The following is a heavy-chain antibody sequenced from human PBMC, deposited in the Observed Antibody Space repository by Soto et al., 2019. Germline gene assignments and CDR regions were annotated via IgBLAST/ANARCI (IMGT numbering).Heavy chain of an antibody. CDR2: IIPILGIA. CDR1: GGTFSSYT. D-gene: IGHD6-13*01. Sequence: SVKVSSKAPGGTFSSYTISWVRQAPGKGLEWMGRIIPILGIANYAQKFQGRVTITADKSTSTAYMELSSLRCEDTAVYYCASESAGIAAAGRKALDYWGQGTLVTVSS. J-gene: IGHJ4*02. CDR3: ASESAGIAAAGRKALDY. V-gene: IGHV1-69*02.